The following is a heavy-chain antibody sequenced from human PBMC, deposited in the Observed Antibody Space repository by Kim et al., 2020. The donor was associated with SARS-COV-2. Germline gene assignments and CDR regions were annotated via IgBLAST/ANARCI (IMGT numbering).Heavy chain of an antibody. Sequence: SVKVSCKASGYTFTGYYMHWVRQAPGQGLEWMGRINPNSGGTNYAQKFQGRVTMTRDTSISTAYMELSRLRSDDTAVYYCASPYCSSTSCYDWFDPWGQGTLVTVSS. V-gene: IGHV1-2*06. CDR2: INPNSGGT. CDR3: ASPYCSSTSCYDWFDP. CDR1: GYTFTGYY. D-gene: IGHD2-2*01. J-gene: IGHJ5*02.